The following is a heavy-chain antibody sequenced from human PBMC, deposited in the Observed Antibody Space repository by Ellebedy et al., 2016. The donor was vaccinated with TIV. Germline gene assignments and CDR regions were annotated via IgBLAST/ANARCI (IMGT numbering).Heavy chain of an antibody. CDR2: IYYRGLT. J-gene: IGHJ4*02. CDR3: ARHAPSYDFWSAPGFDY. CDR1: GVSIGDTRYY. D-gene: IGHD3-3*01. Sequence: MPSETLSLTCVVSGVSIGDTRYYWAWIRQSPGKGLEWIGSIYYRGLTYESPSFKSRATISVDTSKNQFSLKLSPVTAADTALYYCARHAPSYDFWSAPGFDYWGQGTLLTFSS. V-gene: IGHV4-39*01.